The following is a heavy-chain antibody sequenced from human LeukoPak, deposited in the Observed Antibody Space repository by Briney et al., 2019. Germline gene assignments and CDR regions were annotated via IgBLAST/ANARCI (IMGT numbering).Heavy chain of an antibody. V-gene: IGHV1-69*01. J-gene: IGHJ2*01. CDR1: GGTFSSYA. Sequence: SVKVSCKASGGTFSSYAISWVRQAPGQGLEWMGGIIPIFGTANYAQKFQGRVTITADESTSTAYMELSSLRSEDTAVYYCARVGNDSSGYFPRWYFDLWGRGTLVTVSS. CDR3: ARVGNDSSGYFPRWYFDL. CDR2: IIPIFGTA. D-gene: IGHD3-22*01.